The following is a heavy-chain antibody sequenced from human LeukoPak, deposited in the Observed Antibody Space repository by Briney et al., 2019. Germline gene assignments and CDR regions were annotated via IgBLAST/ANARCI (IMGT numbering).Heavy chain of an antibody. CDR2: IYTGGST. CDR1: RGSIGTYY. J-gene: IGHJ4*02. CDR3: ARDSGRRGYPEYSFDY. Sequence: PSETLSLTCTVSRGSIGTYYWSWIRQPAGKGLDWIGRIYTGGSTKKNPSLSSRVTISIDASKNQFSLRLSSLTAADTAIYYCARDSGRRGYPEYSFDYWGQGTPVIVSS. D-gene: IGHD3-10*01. V-gene: IGHV4-4*07.